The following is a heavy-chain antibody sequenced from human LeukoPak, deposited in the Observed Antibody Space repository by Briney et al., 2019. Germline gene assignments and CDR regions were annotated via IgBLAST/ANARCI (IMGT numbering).Heavy chain of an antibody. CDR1: GFIFNSYW. CDR2: VDQDGSEK. CDR3: ARDSYDFWSGLRYYYYYGMDV. Sequence: GGSLRLSCAASGFIFNSYWMNWLRQAPGKGLEWVANVDQDGSEKYYVDSVKGRFTISRDNAKNSLYLQMNSLRAEDTAVYYCARDSYDFWSGLRYYYYYGMDVWGQGTTVTVSS. J-gene: IGHJ6*02. D-gene: IGHD3-3*01. V-gene: IGHV3-7*03.